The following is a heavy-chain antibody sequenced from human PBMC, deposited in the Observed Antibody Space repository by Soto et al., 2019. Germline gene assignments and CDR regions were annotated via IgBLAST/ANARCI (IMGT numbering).Heavy chain of an antibody. V-gene: IGHV3-15*07. D-gene: IGHD3-10*01. CDR2: IKSKTDGETT. J-gene: IGHJ3*02. CDR1: GFTFSNAW. CDR3: TTAMGALWFGELFWGYAFDI. Sequence: GGSLRLSCAASGFTFSNAWMNWVRQAPGKGLEWVGRIKSKTDGETTDYAAPVKGRFTISRDDSKNTLYLQMNSLKTEDTAVYYCTTAMGALWFGELFWGYAFDIWGQGTMVTVSS.